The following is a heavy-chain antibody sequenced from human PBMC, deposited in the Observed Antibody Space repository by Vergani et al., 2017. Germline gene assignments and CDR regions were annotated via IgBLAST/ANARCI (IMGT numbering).Heavy chain of an antibody. V-gene: IGHV5-51*01. Sequence: EVQLVQSGAEVKKSGASLKISCKGSGYSFTIYWIGWARQMPGKGLEWMGIIYPGDSDTRYSPSFQSQVTISADKSISTACLQWSTLKAADTAMYYCARPRMVGARDAFDIWGQGTMVTGSS. D-gene: IGHD1-26*01. J-gene: IGHJ3*02. CDR2: IYPGDSDT. CDR3: ARPRMVGARDAFDI. CDR1: GYSFTIYW.